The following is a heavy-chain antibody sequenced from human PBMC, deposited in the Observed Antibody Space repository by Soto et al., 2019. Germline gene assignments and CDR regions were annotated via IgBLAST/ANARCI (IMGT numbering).Heavy chain of an antibody. CDR3: ARVNWGGDCYYYYYYYGMDV. V-gene: IGHV3-11*01. D-gene: IGHD2-21*02. CDR1: GFTFSDYY. CDR2: ISSSGSTI. J-gene: IGHJ6*02. Sequence: GGSLRLSCAASGFTFSDYYMSWIRQAPGKGLEWVSYISSSGSTIYYADSVKGRFTISRDNAKNSLYLQMNSLRAEDMAVYYCARVNWGGDCYYYYYYYGMDVWGQGTTVTVSS.